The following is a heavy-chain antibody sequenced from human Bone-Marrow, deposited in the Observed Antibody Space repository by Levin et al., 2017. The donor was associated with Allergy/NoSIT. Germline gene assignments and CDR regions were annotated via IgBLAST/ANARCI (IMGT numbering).Heavy chain of an antibody. CDR3: ARGCDGACYGTH. Sequence: GGSLRLSCAASGFTFSSYWMHWVRQVPGKGLVWVSRINTDGSSTNYADSVKGRFTVSRDNARNTLYLQLNGLRAEDTAIYYCARGCDGACYGTHWCQGALVTVSS. J-gene: IGHJ4*02. V-gene: IGHV3-74*01. D-gene: IGHD2-21*02. CDR1: GFTFSSYW. CDR2: INTDGSST.